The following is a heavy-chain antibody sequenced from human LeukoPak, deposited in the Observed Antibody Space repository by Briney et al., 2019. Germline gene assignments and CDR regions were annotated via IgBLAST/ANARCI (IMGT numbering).Heavy chain of an antibody. CDR3: ASSSITFGGVFDY. CDR1: GFTFSSYA. J-gene: IGHJ4*02. V-gene: IGHV3-48*04. CDR2: ISTTNSPI. D-gene: IGHD3-16*01. Sequence: GGSLRLSCAASGFTFSSYAMHWVRQAPGKGLEWVSYISTTNSPIHYTDSVKGRFTISRDNAKNSLYLQMNSLRAEDTAVYYCASSSITFGGVFDYWGQGTLVAVSS.